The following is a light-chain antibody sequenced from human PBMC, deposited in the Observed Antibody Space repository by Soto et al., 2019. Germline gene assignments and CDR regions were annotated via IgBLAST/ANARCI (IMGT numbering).Light chain of an antibody. CDR3: QQYNTRPQT. CDR1: QNIRSN. V-gene: IGKV3-15*01. CDR2: GAS. Sequence: EIVMTQSPGTLSVSPGERATLSCRASQNIRSNLAWYQQKPGQAPRLLISGASTRATGVPARFGGSGSGTEFALTITGLQSEDFTVYFCQQYNTRPQTFGQGTKV. J-gene: IGKJ1*01.